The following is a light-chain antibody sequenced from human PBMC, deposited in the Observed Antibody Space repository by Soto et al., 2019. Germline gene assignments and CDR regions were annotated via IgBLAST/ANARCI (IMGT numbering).Light chain of an antibody. CDR2: GAS. Sequence: VLTQSPGTLSLSPGERATLSCRASQSVSSSYLAWYQQKPGQAPRLLIYGASSRATGIPDRFSGSGSGTDFTLTISRLEPEDFAVYYCHQYGSSSWTFGQGTKVDIK. CDR1: QSVSSSY. V-gene: IGKV3-20*01. CDR3: HQYGSSSWT. J-gene: IGKJ1*01.